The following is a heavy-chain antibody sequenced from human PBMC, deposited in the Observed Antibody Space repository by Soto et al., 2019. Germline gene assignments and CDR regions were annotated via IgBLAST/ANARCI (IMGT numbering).Heavy chain of an antibody. CDR2: MSHSGGT. Sequence: QVQLQQWGAGLLKPSETLSLTCAVYGGFVSSGSYYWSWIRQPPGKGLEWIGEMSHSGGTHFNPPLKSRVTISVDTSKNQFSLKMSSVIAADTALYYCARVERGTATTVVDAFDIWGPGTMVTVSS. V-gene: IGHV4-34*01. J-gene: IGHJ3*02. CDR3: ARVERGTATTVVDAFDI. CDR1: GGFVSSGSYY. D-gene: IGHD1-1*01.